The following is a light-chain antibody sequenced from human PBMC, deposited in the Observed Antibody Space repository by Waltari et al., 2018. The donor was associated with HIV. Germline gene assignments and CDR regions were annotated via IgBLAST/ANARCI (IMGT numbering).Light chain of an antibody. V-gene: IGLV1-40*01. CDR1: SSNIGANYD. CDR2: GNI. CDR3: QSYDSSLSGWV. Sequence: QSVLTQPPSVSGAPGQRVTISCTGSSSNIGANYDVHWYQHLPGTAPKLLIYGNIYRPSGVPDRFSASKSVTSASLAITGPQADDEADYYCQSYDSSLSGWVFGGGTKLTV. J-gene: IGLJ3*02.